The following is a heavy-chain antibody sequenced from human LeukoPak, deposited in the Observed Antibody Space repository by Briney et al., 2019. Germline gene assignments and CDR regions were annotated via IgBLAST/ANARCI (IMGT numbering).Heavy chain of an antibody. CDR1: GFSLSTSGMC. D-gene: IGHD3-22*01. CDR3: ARTPPTSRYYYDRWVLDY. CDR2: IDWDDDK. J-gene: IGHJ4*02. Sequence: RESGPALVNPTQTLTLTCTFSGFSLSTSGMCVSWIRQPPGKALEWLARIDWDDDKYYSTSLKTRLTISKDTSKNQVVLTMTNMDPVDTATYYCARTPPTSRYYYDRWVLDYWGQGTLVTVSS. V-gene: IGHV2-70*11.